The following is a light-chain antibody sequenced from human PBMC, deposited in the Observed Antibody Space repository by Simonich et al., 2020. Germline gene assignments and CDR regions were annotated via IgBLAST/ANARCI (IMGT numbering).Light chain of an antibody. CDR1: SSDVGGYNY. CDR3: SSYTSSSTLV. CDR2: DVS. V-gene: IGLV2-14*01. J-gene: IGLJ3*02. Sequence: QSALPQPASVSGAPGQPIPISCTGTSSDVGGYNYVSWYQQHPGKAPKLMIYDVSKRPSRVANRFSASKSGNTASLTISGLQAEDEADYYCSSYTSSSTLVFGGGTKLTVL.